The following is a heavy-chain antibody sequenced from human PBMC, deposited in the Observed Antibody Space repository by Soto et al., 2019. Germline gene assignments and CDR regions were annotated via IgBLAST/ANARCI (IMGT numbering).Heavy chain of an antibody. D-gene: IGHD1-1*01. Sequence: EVQLLESGGGLVQPGGSLRLSCAASGFTFSAFAMSWVRQAPGKGLEWVSAISGSGDSTYYADSVKGRFTISRDISKNTAYLQMNSLGAEDTAVYYCVRWNGFGDRWGQGTLVTVSS. CDR3: VRWNGFGDR. CDR2: ISGSGDST. V-gene: IGHV3-23*01. CDR1: GFTFSAFA. J-gene: IGHJ5*02.